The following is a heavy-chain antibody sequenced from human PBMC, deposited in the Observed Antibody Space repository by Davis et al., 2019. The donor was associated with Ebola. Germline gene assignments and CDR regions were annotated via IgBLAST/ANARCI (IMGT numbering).Heavy chain of an antibody. CDR3: AKPRLGSGSSVPDAFDI. D-gene: IGHD3-10*01. J-gene: IGHJ3*02. V-gene: IGHV3-9*01. CDR2: ISWNGGGI. CDR1: GFTFDDYA. Sequence: PGGSLRLSCAASGFTFDDYAMHWVRQIPGKGLEWVSGISWNGGGIGYADSVRGRFTISRDNAKNSLYLQMNSLRAEDTALYYCAKPRLGSGSSVPDAFDIWGQGTLVTVSS.